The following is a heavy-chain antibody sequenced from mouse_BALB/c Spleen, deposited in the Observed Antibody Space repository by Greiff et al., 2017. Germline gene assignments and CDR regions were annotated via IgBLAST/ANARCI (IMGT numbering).Heavy chain of an antibody. CDR1: GYTFTSYW. J-gene: IGHJ3*01. V-gene: IGHV1-69*02. D-gene: IGHD3-2*01. Sequence: QVQLQQSGAELVRPGASVKLSCKASGYTFTSYWINWVKQRPGQGLEWIGNIYPSDSYTNYNQKFKDKATLTVDKSSSTAYMQLSSPTSEDSAVYYCTREGDSSGFAYWGQGTLVTVSA. CDR2: IYPSDSYT. CDR3: TREGDSSGFAY.